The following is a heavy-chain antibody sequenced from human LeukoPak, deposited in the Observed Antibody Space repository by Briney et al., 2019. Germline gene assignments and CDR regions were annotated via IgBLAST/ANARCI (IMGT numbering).Heavy chain of an antibody. CDR3: ARGYCSGGSCYFMRKGFDY. CDR1: GYTFTSYG. V-gene: IGHV1-18*01. Sequence: ASVKVSCKASGYTFTSYGISWVRQAPGQGLEWMGWISAYNGNTNYAQKLQGRVTMTTDTSTSTAYMELRRLRSDDTAVYYCARGYCSGGSCYFMRKGFDYWGQGTLVTVSS. CDR2: ISAYNGNT. D-gene: IGHD2-15*01. J-gene: IGHJ4*02.